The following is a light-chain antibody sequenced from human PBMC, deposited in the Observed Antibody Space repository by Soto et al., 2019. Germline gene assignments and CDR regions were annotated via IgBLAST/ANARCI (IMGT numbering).Light chain of an antibody. Sequence: EIVLTQSPGTLSLSPGERATLSCRASQGVFNNHIGWYQQKPGQAPRRLIFGASFRATGIPDRFSGSGSGTDFTLTISRLEPEDFAVYYCQHFGGSLPVTFGQGTRLEIK. V-gene: IGKV3-20*01. CDR1: QGVFNNH. CDR3: QHFGGSLPVT. J-gene: IGKJ5*01. CDR2: GAS.